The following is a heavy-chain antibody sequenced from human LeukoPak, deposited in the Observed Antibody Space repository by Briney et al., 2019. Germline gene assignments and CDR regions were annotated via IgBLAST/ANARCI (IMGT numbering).Heavy chain of an antibody. Sequence: SETLSLTCTVSGASISSSSYYWGWIRQPPGKGLEWIGTFYYNGNTYYNPSLKSRVTISVDTSKNQFSLKLSSVTAADTAVYYCARDYDYYDGSGQWGAFDIWGQGTMDTVSS. CDR1: GASISSSSYY. CDR2: FYYNGNT. V-gene: IGHV4-39*02. CDR3: ARDYDYYDGSGQWGAFDI. J-gene: IGHJ3*02. D-gene: IGHD3-22*01.